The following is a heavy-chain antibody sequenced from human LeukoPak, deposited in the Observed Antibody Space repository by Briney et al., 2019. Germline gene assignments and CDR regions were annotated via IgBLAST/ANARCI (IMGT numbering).Heavy chain of an antibody. CDR1: GYSFTSYW. CDR2: IYPGDSDI. J-gene: IGHJ6*03. Sequence: GESLKISCKGSGYSFTSYWIGWVRQMPGKGLEWRGMIYPGDSDIRYSPSFQGQGTISADKSISTAYLQWSRLKASDTAMYYCARRTDYYDSSGYYYYYMDVWGKGTTVTVSS. V-gene: IGHV5-51*01. D-gene: IGHD3-22*01. CDR3: ARRTDYYDSSGYYYYYMDV.